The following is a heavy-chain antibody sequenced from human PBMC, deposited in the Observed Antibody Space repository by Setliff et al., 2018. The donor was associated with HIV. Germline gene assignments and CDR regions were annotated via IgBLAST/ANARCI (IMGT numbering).Heavy chain of an antibody. V-gene: IGHV1-46*01. CDR2: INPSGGST. CDR1: GYTLTSYY. CDR3: ARDVSSWYWFDP. D-gene: IGHD6-13*01. J-gene: IGHJ5*02. Sequence: ASVKVSCKASGYTLTSYYMHWVRQAPGQGLEWMGIINPSGGSTSYAQKFQGRVTMTRDTSTSTVYMELSSLRSEDTAVYYCARDVSSWYWFDPWGQGTLVTVSS.